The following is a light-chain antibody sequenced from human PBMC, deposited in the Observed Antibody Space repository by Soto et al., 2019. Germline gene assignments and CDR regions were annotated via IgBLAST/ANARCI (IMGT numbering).Light chain of an antibody. CDR3: MQGLQIPWT. J-gene: IGKJ2*02. CDR1: QSLLHTNGYYY. Sequence: DIVMTQSPLSLPVTPGEPASISCRSSQSLLHTNGYYYFDWYLQKPGQSPQLLISLGSNRASGVPDRFSGSGSGTDFTLKISRVEAEDVGVYYCMQGLQIPWTFGQGTKLEIK. CDR2: LGS. V-gene: IGKV2-28*01.